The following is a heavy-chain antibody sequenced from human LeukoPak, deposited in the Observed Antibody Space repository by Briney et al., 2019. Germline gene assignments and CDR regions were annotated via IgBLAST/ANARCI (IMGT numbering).Heavy chain of an antibody. Sequence: ASVKVSCKASGYTFTSYYMYWVRQAPGQGLEWMGIINPSGGSTSYAQKFQGRVTMTRDTSTSTVYMELSSLRSEDTAVYYCARARTYYDILTGYSPSTAIFDYWGQGTLVTVSS. V-gene: IGHV1-46*01. CDR1: GYTFTSYY. J-gene: IGHJ4*02. CDR3: ARARTYYDILTGYSPSTAIFDY. CDR2: INPSGGST. D-gene: IGHD3-9*01.